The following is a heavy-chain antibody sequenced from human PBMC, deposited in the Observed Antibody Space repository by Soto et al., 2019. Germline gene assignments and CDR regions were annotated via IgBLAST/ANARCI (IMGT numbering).Heavy chain of an antibody. Sequence: PGGSLRLSCAASGFTFSSYGMHWVRQAPGKGLEWVAVIWYDGSNKYYADSVKGRFTISRDNSKNTLYLQMNSLRAEDTAVYYCARGLPYDILTGYYPYDYWGQGTLVTVSS. CDR3: ARGLPYDILTGYYPYDY. V-gene: IGHV3-33*01. J-gene: IGHJ4*02. D-gene: IGHD3-9*01. CDR1: GFTFSSYG. CDR2: IWYDGSNK.